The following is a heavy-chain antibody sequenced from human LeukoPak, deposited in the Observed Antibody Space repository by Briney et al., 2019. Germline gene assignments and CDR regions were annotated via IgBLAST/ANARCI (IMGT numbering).Heavy chain of an antibody. Sequence: GASVKVSCKASGYTFTGYYMHWVRQAPGQGLEWMGWINPNSGGTNYAQKFQGRVTMTRDTSISTAYMELSRLRSDDTAVYYYARGRTRSTDAKVGDGYWGQGTLVTVSS. V-gene: IGHV1-2*02. CDR3: ARGRTRSTDAKVGDGY. D-gene: IGHD2-2*01. CDR1: GYTFTGYY. CDR2: INPNSGGT. J-gene: IGHJ4*02.